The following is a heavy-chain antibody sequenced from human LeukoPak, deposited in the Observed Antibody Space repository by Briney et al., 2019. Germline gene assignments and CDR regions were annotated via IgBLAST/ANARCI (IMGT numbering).Heavy chain of an antibody. J-gene: IGHJ4*02. CDR1: GYTFTSYG. V-gene: IGHV1-18*01. Sequence: GASVKVSCKASGYTFTSYGISSVRQAPGQGLEWMGWISAYNGNTNYAQKLQGRVIMTTDTSTSTAYMELRSLRSDDTAVYYCARSGLYYYDSSGWVPFDYWGQGALVTVSS. D-gene: IGHD3-22*01. CDR3: ARSGLYYYDSSGWVPFDY. CDR2: ISAYNGNT.